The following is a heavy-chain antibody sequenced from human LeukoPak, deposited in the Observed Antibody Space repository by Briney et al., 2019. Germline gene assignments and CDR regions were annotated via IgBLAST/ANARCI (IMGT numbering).Heavy chain of an antibody. CDR3: ARDLYSSGWWWLGGDY. D-gene: IGHD6-19*01. J-gene: IGHJ4*02. V-gene: IGHV1-18*01. CDR2: ISAYNGNT. Sequence: GASVKVSCKASGYTFTSYGISWVRQAPGQGLEWMGWISAYNGNTNYAQKLQGRVTMTTDTSTSTAYMELRSLRSDDTAVYYCARDLYSSGWWWLGGDYWGQGTLVTVSS. CDR1: GYTFTSYG.